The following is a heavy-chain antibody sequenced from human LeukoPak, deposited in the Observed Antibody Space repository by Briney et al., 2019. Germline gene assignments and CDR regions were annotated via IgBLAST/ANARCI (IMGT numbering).Heavy chain of an antibody. CDR3: ARGQSCSSTSCFFDY. V-gene: IGHV3-53*01. CDR2: IYSGGST. J-gene: IGHJ4*02. CDR1: GFTVSSNY. D-gene: IGHD2-2*01. Sequence: GGSLRLSCAASGFTVSSNYMSWVRQAPGKGLEWVSVIYSGGSTYYADSVKGRFTISRDNSKNTLYLQMNSLRVEDTAVYYSARGQSCSSTSCFFDYWGQGTLVTVSS.